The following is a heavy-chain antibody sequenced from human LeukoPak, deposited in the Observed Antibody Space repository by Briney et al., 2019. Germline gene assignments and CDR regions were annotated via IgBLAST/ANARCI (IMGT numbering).Heavy chain of an antibody. V-gene: IGHV4-59*11. CDR1: GGSISSHY. CDR2: LFDSVNT. Sequence: SETLSLTCTVSGGSISSHYWSWIRHPPGKGLEWIAYLFDSVNTKDNPSLQSRLTLSADTSKNQFSLSLSSVTAADTAVYYCATIKRGSIFGYFDFWGQGIEVTLFS. CDR3: ATIKRGSIFGYFDF. D-gene: IGHD5-18*01. J-gene: IGHJ4*02.